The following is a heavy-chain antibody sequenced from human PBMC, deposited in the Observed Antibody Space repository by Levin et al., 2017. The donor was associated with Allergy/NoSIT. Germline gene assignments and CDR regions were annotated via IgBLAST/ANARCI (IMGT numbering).Heavy chain of an antibody. D-gene: IGHD1-1*01. Sequence: PGGSLRLSCAASGFTFSSYEMNWVRQAPGKGLEWVSYISSSGSTIYYADSVKGRFTISRDNAKNSLYLQMNSLRAEDTAVYYCARGILERLVIDYWGQGTLVTVSS. CDR3: ARGILERLVIDY. CDR1: GFTFSSYE. CDR2: ISSSGSTI. J-gene: IGHJ4*02. V-gene: IGHV3-48*03.